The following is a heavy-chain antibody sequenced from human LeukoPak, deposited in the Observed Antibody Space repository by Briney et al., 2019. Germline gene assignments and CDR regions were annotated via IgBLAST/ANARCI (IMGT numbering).Heavy chain of an antibody. CDR3: ARDRGDFWSGYYTNYFDY. J-gene: IGHJ4*02. CDR2: IYPGDSDT. Sequence: GESLKISCKGSGYSFTSYWIGWVRQMPGKGLEWMGIIYPGDSDTRYSPSFQGQVTISADKSISTAYLQWSSLKASDTAMYYCARDRGDFWSGYYTNYFDYWGQETLVTVSS. V-gene: IGHV5-51*01. CDR1: GYSFTSYW. D-gene: IGHD3-3*01.